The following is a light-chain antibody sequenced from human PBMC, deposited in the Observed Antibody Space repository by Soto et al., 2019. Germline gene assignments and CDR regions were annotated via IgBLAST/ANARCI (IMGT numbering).Light chain of an antibody. V-gene: IGKV3-11*01. Sequence: IEVAHSPATLSLSPGERATLSCRASQSVSSDLLWYQQKPGQGPGLLIYDPSKRATGILARFSGSRTXTDFTLTISSLEPEDFAVYYCQHPMNWPLTSGQGTRLEIK. CDR3: QHPMNWPLT. CDR1: QSVSSD. CDR2: DPS. J-gene: IGKJ5*01.